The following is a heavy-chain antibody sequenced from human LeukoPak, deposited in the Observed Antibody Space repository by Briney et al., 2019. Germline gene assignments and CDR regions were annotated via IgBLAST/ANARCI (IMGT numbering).Heavy chain of an antibody. CDR1: GYRFTSYW. J-gene: IGHJ4*02. CDR2: IDPSDSST. Sequence: GESLRISCKGSGYRFTSYWITWVRQMPGKGLEWMGRIDPSDSSTNYSPSFQGHVTISADKSISTAYLQWSSLKASDTAMYYCARTISSWYSGIDYWGQGTLVAVSS. V-gene: IGHV5-10-1*01. D-gene: IGHD6-13*01. CDR3: ARTISSWYSGIDY.